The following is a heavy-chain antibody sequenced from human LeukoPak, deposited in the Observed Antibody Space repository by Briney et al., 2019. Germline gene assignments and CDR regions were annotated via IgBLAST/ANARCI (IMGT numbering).Heavy chain of an antibody. D-gene: IGHD6-19*01. V-gene: IGHV1-2*02. CDR1: GHTFTGYY. CDR2: INPNSGGT. Sequence: ASVKVSCKASGHTFTGYYMHWVRQAPGQGLEWMGWINPNSGGTNYAQKFQGRVTMTRDTSISTAYMELSRLRSDDTAVYYCARDPSDSSGWTLFDYWGQGTLVTVSS. J-gene: IGHJ4*02. CDR3: ARDPSDSSGWTLFDY.